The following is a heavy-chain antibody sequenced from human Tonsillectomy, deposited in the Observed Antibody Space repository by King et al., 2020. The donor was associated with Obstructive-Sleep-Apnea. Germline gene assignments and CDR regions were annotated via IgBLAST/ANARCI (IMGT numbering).Heavy chain of an antibody. J-gene: IGHJ4*02. CDR1: GFTFSTYP. Sequence: VQLVESGGGVVQPGRSLRLSCAASGFTFSTYPMHWVRQAPGKGLEWVAVISYDGSNKYYADSVKGRFTISRDNSKNTLSLRMNSLRAEDTAVYYCTSLGSDWYYDFDSWGQGTLVTVSS. CDR2: ISYDGSNK. D-gene: IGHD6-19*01. V-gene: IGHV3-30-3*01. CDR3: TSLGSDWYYDFDS.